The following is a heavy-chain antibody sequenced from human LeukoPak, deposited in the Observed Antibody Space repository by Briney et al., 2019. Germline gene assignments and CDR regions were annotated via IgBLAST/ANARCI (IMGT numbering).Heavy chain of an antibody. V-gene: IGHV3-23*01. J-gene: IGHJ4*02. CDR3: ARDRGLEGFDY. CDR1: GFTFSSYA. Sequence: GGSLRLSCAASGFTFSSYAMTWVRQAPGRGLEWVAGISISGDNRDYADSVKGRFSISRDNTKKTLYLQMNSLRAEDTAVYYCARDRGLEGFDYWGQGTLVTVSS. D-gene: IGHD3-10*01. CDR2: ISISGDNR.